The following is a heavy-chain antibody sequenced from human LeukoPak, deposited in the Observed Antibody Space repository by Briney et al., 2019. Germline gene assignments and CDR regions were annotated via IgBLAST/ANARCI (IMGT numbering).Heavy chain of an antibody. Sequence: PSETLSLTCTVSGGSISGSSYYWGWIRQPPGKGLEWIGSIYYSGSTYYNPSLKSRVTISVDTSKNQFSLKLSSVTAADTAVYYCARTYYDSSGYYRNDAFDIWGQGTMVTVSS. CDR1: GGSISGSSYY. J-gene: IGHJ3*02. D-gene: IGHD3-22*01. CDR3: ARTYYDSSGYYRNDAFDI. V-gene: IGHV4-39*01. CDR2: IYYSGST.